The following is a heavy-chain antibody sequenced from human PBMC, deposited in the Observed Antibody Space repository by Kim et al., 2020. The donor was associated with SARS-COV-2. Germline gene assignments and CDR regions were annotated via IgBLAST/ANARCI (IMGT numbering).Heavy chain of an antibody. CDR3: ASLGLAAAGGDYYGMDV. D-gene: IGHD6-13*01. J-gene: IGHJ6*02. V-gene: IGHV3-9*01. Sequence: SVKGRFTISRDNAKNSLYLQMNSLRAEDTALYYCASLGLAAAGGDYYGMDVWGQGTTVTVSS.